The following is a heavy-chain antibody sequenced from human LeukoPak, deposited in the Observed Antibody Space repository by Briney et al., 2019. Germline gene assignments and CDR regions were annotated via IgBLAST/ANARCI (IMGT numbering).Heavy chain of an antibody. CDR2: INSDGGGA. Sequence: GGSLRLSCAASGITFGNNWMHWVRQGPGKGLVWISRINSDGGGAIYADSVKGRFTVSRDNAKNTLYLQMNSLRAEDTAVYYCARDVPHNWFDTWGQGTLVSVSS. CDR1: GITFGNNW. J-gene: IGHJ5*02. V-gene: IGHV3-74*01. CDR3: ARDVPHNWFDT.